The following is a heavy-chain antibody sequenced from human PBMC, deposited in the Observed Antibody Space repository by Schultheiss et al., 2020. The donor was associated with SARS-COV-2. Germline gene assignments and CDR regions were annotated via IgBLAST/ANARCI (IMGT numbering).Heavy chain of an antibody. D-gene: IGHD2-15*01. CDR2: ISSSSSYI. CDR3: AKDSYCSGGSCYSF. V-gene: IGHV3-21*04. J-gene: IGHJ4*02. CDR1: GFTFDDYA. Sequence: GESLKISCAASGFTFDDYAMSWVRQAPGKGLEWVSSISSSSSYIYYADSVKGRFTISRDNAKNSLYLQMNSLRAEDTAVYYCAKDSYCSGGSCYSFWGQGTLVTVSS.